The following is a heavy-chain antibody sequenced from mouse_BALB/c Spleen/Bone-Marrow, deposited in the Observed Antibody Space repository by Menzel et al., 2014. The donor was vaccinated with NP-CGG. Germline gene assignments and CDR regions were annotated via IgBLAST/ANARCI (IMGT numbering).Heavy chain of an antibody. CDR1: GFSLXSYG. CDR2: IWAGGST. D-gene: IGHD2-3*01. Sequence: VKLVESGPGLVSPSQSLSITCTVSGFSLXSYGVHWVRQPPGKGLEWLGVIWAGGSTNYNSALMSRLSISKDNSKSQVFLKMNSLQTDDTAMYYCAREDLGWLLPSWGQGTTLTVSS. CDR3: AREDLGWLLPS. J-gene: IGHJ2*01. V-gene: IGHV2-9*02.